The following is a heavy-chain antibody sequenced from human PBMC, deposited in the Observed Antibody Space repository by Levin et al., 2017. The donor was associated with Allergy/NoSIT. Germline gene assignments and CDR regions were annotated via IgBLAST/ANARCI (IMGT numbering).Heavy chain of an antibody. D-gene: IGHD3-10*01. CDR1: GGSFSGYY. CDR3: ARGQTQTSGSTDAFDI. Sequence: PGGSLRLSCAVYGGSFSGYYWSWIRQPPGKGLEWIGEINHSGSTNYNPSLKSRVTISVDTSKNQFSLKLSSVTAADTAVYYCARGQTQTSGSTDAFDIWGQGTMVTVSS. CDR2: INHSGST. J-gene: IGHJ3*02. V-gene: IGHV4-34*01.